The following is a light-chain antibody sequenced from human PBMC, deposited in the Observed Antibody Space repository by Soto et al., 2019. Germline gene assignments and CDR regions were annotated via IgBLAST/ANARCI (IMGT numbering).Light chain of an antibody. CDR3: QHYVYPQWT. CDR1: QTGSNSY. Sequence: DIVLTQSPGTLSLSPGERATLSCRASQTGSNSYLAWYQQKSGQAPRLLIYGVSTRATGTPDRFSGSGSGTEFTLTIRRLEPEDFAVYFCQHYVYPQWTFGPGTKVDIK. J-gene: IGKJ1*01. V-gene: IGKV3-20*01. CDR2: GVS.